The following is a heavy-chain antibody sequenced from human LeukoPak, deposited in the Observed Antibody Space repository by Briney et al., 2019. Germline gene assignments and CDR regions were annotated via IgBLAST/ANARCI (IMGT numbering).Heavy chain of an antibody. J-gene: IGHJ6*03. D-gene: IGHD6-19*01. CDR1: GGFISSHY. CDR3: AREVAEAAPPYYYYMDV. CDR2: IYYSGST. Sequence: SETLSLTCTVSGGFISSHYWSWLRQPPGKGLEWIGYIYYSGSTNYNPSLKSRVTILVDTSKNQFSLKLSSVTAADTAVYYCAREVAEAAPPYYYYMDVWGKGTTVTVSS. V-gene: IGHV4-59*11.